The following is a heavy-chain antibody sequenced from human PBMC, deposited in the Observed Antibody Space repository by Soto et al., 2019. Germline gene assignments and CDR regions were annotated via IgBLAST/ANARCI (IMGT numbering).Heavy chain of an antibody. CDR1: GFTFSSYG. Sequence: GGALRFSCAAAGFTFSSYGMGWVRQAAGKGLEWVAKIKQDGSEKYYVDSLKGRFNISTDNAKNSLYLKMNSLRAEATAVYYCARDQVPRYYGMDGWGQGT. D-gene: IGHD2-2*01. CDR3: ARDQVPRYYGMDG. CDR2: IKQDGSEK. J-gene: IGHJ6*02. V-gene: IGHV3-7*03.